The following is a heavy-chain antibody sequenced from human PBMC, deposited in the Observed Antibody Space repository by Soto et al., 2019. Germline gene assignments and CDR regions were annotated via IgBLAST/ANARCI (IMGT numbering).Heavy chain of an antibody. V-gene: IGHV3-23*01. J-gene: IGHJ3*02. D-gene: IGHD6-19*01. Sequence: PGGSLRLSCAASGFTFSSYAMSWVRQAPGKGLEWVSVISGSGGSTYYADSVKGRFTISRDSAKNTLYLQMNSLRAEDTAVYYCARVRMAGDFDIWGQGTMVTVSS. CDR2: ISGSGGST. CDR1: GFTFSSYA. CDR3: ARVRMAGDFDI.